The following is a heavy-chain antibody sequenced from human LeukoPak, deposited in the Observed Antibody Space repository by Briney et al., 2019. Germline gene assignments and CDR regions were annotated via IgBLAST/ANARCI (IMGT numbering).Heavy chain of an antibody. CDR1: GGTFTSYA. V-gene: IGHV1-69*01. J-gene: IGHJ5*02. CDR2: IIPIFGTA. Sequence: SVKVSCKASGGTFTSYAISWVRQAPGQGLEWMGGIIPIFGTANYAQKFQGRVTITADESTSTAYMELSSLRSEDTAVYYCARAINWNDVANWFDPWGQGTLVTVSS. D-gene: IGHD1-20*01. CDR3: ARAINWNDVANWFDP.